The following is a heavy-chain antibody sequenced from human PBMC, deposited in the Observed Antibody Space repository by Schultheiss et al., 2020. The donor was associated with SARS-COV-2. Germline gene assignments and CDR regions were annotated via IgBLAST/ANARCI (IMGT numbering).Heavy chain of an antibody. D-gene: IGHD3-10*01. CDR3: ARDGGYYGSGSYSYYYYYGMDV. CDR2: IYYSGST. V-gene: IGHV4-59*12. CDR1: GGSISSYY. Sequence: SETLSLTCTVSGGSISSYYWSWIRQPPGKGLEWIGYIYYSGSTNYNPSLKSRVTISVDTSKNQFSLKLSSVTAADTAVYYCARDGGYYGSGSYSYYYYYGMDVWGQGTTVTVSS. J-gene: IGHJ6*02.